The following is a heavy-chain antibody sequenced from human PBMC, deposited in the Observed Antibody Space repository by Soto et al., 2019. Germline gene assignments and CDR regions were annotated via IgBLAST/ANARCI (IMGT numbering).Heavy chain of an antibody. CDR2: INHSGST. D-gene: IGHD2-15*01. J-gene: IGHJ4*02. CDR3: ARARAATLSDY. CDR1: GGSFSGYY. Sequence: PSETLSLTCAVYGGSFSGYYWSWIRQPPGKGLEWIGEINHSGSTNYNPSLKSRVTISVDTSKNQFSLNLSSVSAADTAVYYCARARAATLSDYWGQGTLVTVSS. V-gene: IGHV4-34*01.